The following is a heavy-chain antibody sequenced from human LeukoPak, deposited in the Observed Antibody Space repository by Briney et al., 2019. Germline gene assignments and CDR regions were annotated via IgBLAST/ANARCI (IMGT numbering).Heavy chain of an antibody. D-gene: IGHD3-22*01. CDR3: ARQYWDDSKLDY. Sequence: SETLSLTCAVSGYSISSGYYWDWIRQPPGKGLEWIGNIYHSGSTYYNPSLKSRVTISVDTSKNQFSLKLSSVTAADTAVYYCARQYWDDSKLDYWGQGTQVTVSS. CDR1: GYSISSGYY. J-gene: IGHJ4*02. CDR2: IYHSGST. V-gene: IGHV4-38-2*01.